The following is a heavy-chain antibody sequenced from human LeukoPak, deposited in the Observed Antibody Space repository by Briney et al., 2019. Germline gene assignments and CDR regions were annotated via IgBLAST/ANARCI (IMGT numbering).Heavy chain of an antibody. CDR2: INWNGGST. Sequence: GGSLRLSCAASGFTFDDYGMSWVRQAPGKGLEWVSGINWNGGSTVYAESVKGRFTISRDNAKNSLYLQMNSLRKEDTALYYCARLRGVVPDDAFDIWGQGSLVTVSS. J-gene: IGHJ3*02. D-gene: IGHD2-2*01. V-gene: IGHV3-20*04. CDR1: GFTFDDYG. CDR3: ARLRGVVPDDAFDI.